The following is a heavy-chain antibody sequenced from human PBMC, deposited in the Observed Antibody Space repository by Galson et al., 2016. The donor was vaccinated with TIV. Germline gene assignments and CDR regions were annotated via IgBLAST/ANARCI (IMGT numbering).Heavy chain of an antibody. D-gene: IGHD2/OR15-2a*01. V-gene: IGHV3-33*01. CDR2: IWYDGSIK. CDR3: ARIIVSYGMDV. Sequence: SLRLSCAASGYTFSSYGMHWVRQAPGKGLEWVAVIWYDGSIKYNEDSVKGRFTISRDKSKNTLYLAMSSLRAEDTAVYYCARIIVSYGMDVWGQGTTFTVSS. J-gene: IGHJ6*02. CDR1: GYTFSSYG.